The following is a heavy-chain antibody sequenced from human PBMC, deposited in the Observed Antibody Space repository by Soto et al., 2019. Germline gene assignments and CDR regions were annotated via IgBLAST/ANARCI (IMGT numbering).Heavy chain of an antibody. CDR1: GGSFSGYY. CDR3: ARVRGVRSGWFDP. J-gene: IGHJ5*02. D-gene: IGHD3-10*01. V-gene: IGHV4-34*01. Sequence: PSETLSLTCAVYGGSFSGYYWSWIRQPPGKGLEWIGEINHGGSTNYNPSLKSRVTISVDTSKNQFSLKLSSVTAADTAVYYCARVRGVRSGWFDPWGQGTLVTVSS. CDR2: INHGGST.